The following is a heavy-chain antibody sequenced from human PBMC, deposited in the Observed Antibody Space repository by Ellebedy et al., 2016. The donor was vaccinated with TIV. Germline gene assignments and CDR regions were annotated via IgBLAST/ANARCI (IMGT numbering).Heavy chain of an antibody. D-gene: IGHD3-16*01. Sequence: SETLSLXXSVSGDSISDYYWSWIRQPAGKRLEWIGRIYITGRTNYNPSLKSRVTMSMDTSKNQFSLKLNSVTAADTAVYYCARTDLRYGMDVWGQGTTVTVSS. CDR1: GDSISDYY. CDR2: IYITGRT. V-gene: IGHV4-4*07. CDR3: ARTDLRYGMDV. J-gene: IGHJ6*02.